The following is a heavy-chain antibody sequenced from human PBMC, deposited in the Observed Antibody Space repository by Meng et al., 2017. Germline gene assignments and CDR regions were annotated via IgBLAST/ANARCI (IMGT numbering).Heavy chain of an antibody. CDR3: AMIRIAAAVLDY. CDR2: IYYSGST. J-gene: IGHJ4*02. Sequence: QLQLQEAGPGPVKPSETLSLPCTVSGGSISSSSYYWGWIRQPPGKGLEWIGSIYYSGSTYYNPSLKSRVTISVDTSKNQFSLKLSSVTAADTAVYYCAMIRIAAAVLDYWGQGTLVTVSS. CDR1: GGSISSSSYY. V-gene: IGHV4-39*07. D-gene: IGHD6-13*01.